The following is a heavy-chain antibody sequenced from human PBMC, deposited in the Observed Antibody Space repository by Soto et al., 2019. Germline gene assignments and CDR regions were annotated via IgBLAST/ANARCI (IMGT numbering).Heavy chain of an antibody. Sequence: QAHLVESGGGVVQPGRSLRLSCAASGFTFTSYGMHWVRQAPGTRLEWVAVISYDGGLQHYADSVKGRFTISRDISKKMVLLQMHSLRAEDTAVYYCVSDRGYGHASVPYSWGQGTLVSVSS. CDR1: GFTFTSYG. V-gene: IGHV3-30*03. CDR2: ISYDGGLQ. D-gene: IGHD5-18*01. J-gene: IGHJ4*02. CDR3: VSDRGYGHASVPYS.